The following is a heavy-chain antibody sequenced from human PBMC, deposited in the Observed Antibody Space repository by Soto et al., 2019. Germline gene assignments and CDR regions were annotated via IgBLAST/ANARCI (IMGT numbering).Heavy chain of an antibody. Sequence: SETLSLTCTVSGGSISSGGYYWSWIRQHPGKGLEWIGYIYYSGSTYYNPSLKSRVTISVDTSKNQFSLKLSSVTAADTAVYYCARGTAAAKIDYWGQGNLVTVSS. J-gene: IGHJ4*02. CDR3: ARGTAAAKIDY. CDR1: GGSISSGGYY. CDR2: IYYSGST. D-gene: IGHD6-13*01. V-gene: IGHV4-31*03.